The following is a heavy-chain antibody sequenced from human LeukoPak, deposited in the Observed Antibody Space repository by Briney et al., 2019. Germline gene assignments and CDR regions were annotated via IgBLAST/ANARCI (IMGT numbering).Heavy chain of an antibody. J-gene: IGHJ4*02. CDR3: AINPN. CDR2: ISSTGTNI. CDR1: GFTFSSYG. Sequence: GGSLRLSCAASGFTFSSYGMHWVRQAPGKGLEWVSYISSTGTNIYYAASVKGRFTISRDNAKNSLYLQMNSLRAEDTAVYYCAINPNWGQGTLVSVSS. V-gene: IGHV3-48*04.